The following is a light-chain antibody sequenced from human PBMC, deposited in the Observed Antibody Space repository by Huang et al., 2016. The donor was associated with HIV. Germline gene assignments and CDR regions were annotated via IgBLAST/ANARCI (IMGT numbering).Light chain of an antibody. CDR2: DVS. CDR1: QSVSSY. Sequence: EIVLTQSPATLSLSPGERATLSCRASQSVSSYVAWYQQKPGQAPRLLIYDVSNRATGIPGRFSGSGSGTDFTLTISSLEPEDFAVYYCQQRSNWPAFGQGTRLEIK. V-gene: IGKV3-11*01. J-gene: IGKJ5*01. CDR3: QQRSNWPA.